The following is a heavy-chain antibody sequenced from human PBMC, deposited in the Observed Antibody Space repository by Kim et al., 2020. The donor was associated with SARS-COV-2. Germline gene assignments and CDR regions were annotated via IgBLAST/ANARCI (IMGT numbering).Heavy chain of an antibody. Sequence: ASVKVSCKASGYTFTGYYMHWVRQAPGQGLEWMGWINPNSGGTNYAQKFQGRVTMTRDTSISTAYMELSRLRSDDTAVYYCARNLIQWFGELLSSYGMDVWGQGPTVTVSS. V-gene: IGHV1-2*02. CDR3: ARNLIQWFGELLSSYGMDV. CDR1: GYTFTGYY. J-gene: IGHJ6*02. CDR2: INPNSGGT. D-gene: IGHD3-10*01.